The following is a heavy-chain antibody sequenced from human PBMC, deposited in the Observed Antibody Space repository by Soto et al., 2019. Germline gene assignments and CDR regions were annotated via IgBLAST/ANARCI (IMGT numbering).Heavy chain of an antibody. CDR2: IYYSGST. D-gene: IGHD3-10*01. CDR3: AKLYGSGSTVDY. CDR1: GGSISGDY. V-gene: IGHV4-59*01. Sequence: SETLSLTCSVSGGSISGDYWGWIRQPPGKGLEWIGYIYYSGSTNYNPSLKSRVTISVDTSKNQFSLKLSSVSAADTAVYYCAKLYGSGSTVDYWGQGNLVTASS. J-gene: IGHJ4*02.